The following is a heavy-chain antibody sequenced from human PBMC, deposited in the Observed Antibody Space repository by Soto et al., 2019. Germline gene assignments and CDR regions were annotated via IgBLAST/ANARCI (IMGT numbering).Heavy chain of an antibody. V-gene: IGHV5-10-1*01. J-gene: IGHJ4*02. Sequence: PGESLKISCKGSGYSLTSYWISWVRQMPGKGLEWMGRIDPSDSYTNYSPSFQGHVTISADKSISTAYLQWSSLKASDTAMYYCAIDCSGGRGYFDYWGQGTLVTVSS. CDR3: AIDCSGGRGYFDY. CDR1: GYSLTSYW. CDR2: IDPSDSYT. D-gene: IGHD2-15*01.